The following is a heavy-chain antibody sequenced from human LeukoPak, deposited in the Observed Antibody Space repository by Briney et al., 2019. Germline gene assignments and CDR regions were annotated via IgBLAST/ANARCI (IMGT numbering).Heavy chain of an antibody. V-gene: IGHV3-21*05. J-gene: IGHJ4*02. Sequence: GGSLRLSCAASGFTFSSYSMNWVRQAPGKGLEWVSYISSSSSYIYYADSVKGRFTISRDNAKNSLYLQMNSLRAEDTAVYYCARDYRYCSSTSCSWVYWGQGTLVTVSS. CDR1: GFTFSSYS. CDR2: ISSSSSYI. D-gene: IGHD2-2*01. CDR3: ARDYRYCSSTSCSWVY.